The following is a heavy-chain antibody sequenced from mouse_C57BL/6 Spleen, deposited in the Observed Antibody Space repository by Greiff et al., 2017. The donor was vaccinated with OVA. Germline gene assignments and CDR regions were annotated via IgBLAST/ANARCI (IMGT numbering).Heavy chain of an antibody. V-gene: IGHV1-69*01. CDR2: IDPSDGYT. CDR3: AKLTVNAMDY. J-gene: IGHJ4*01. CDR1: GYTFTSYW. Sequence: QVQLQQPGAELVMPGASVKLSCKASGYTFTSYWMNWVKQRPGQGLEWIGEIDPSDGYTNYNQKFKGKATLTVATSSSTAYMQLSSLTSEDAAVYYCAKLTVNAMDYWGQGTSVTVSS. D-gene: IGHD4-1*01.